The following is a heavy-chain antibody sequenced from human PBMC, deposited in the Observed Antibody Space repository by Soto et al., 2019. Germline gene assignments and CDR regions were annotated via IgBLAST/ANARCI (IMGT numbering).Heavy chain of an antibody. J-gene: IGHJ6*02. CDR1: GGTFSSYA. D-gene: IGHD2-2*01. CDR3: ARSQGSSTSLEIYYYHYYRMDV. CDR2: IIPISDTT. Sequence: QVQLVQSGAEVKKPGSSVKVSCKASGGTFSSYAISWVRQAPGQGLEWMGGIIPISDTTNYAQKFQGRVTITADESTSTAYMELSSLRSEDTAVYYCARSQGSSTSLEIYYYHYYRMDVWGQGTTVTVSS. V-gene: IGHV1-69*01.